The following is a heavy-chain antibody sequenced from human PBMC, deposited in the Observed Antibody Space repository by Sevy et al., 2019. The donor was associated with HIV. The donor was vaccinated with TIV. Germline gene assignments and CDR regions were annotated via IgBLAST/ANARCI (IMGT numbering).Heavy chain of an antibody. CDR3: ATGGDSGSWFDP. Sequence: ASVKVSCKVSGYTLTELSMHWVRQAPGKGLEGMGGFDPEDGETIYAQKFQGRVTMTEDTSTDPAYMELSSLRSEDTAGYYWATGGDSGSWFDPWGQGTLVTVSS. J-gene: IGHJ5*02. CDR2: FDPEDGET. CDR1: GYTLTELS. V-gene: IGHV1-24*01. D-gene: IGHD3-10*01.